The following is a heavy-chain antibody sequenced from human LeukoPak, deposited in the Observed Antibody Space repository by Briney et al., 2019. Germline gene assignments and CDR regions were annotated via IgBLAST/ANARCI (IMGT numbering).Heavy chain of an antibody. V-gene: IGHV4-4*02. Sequence: KPSETLSLTCAVSGVSISSGFWWSWVRPPPGKGLGWIGEIHHSGDTSYNPSLKSRVTVSVDKSKNQFSLKLSSVTAADTAVYYCARSDDYYFDYWGQGTLVTVSS. CDR3: ARSDDYYFDY. D-gene: IGHD1-1*01. CDR2: IHHSGDT. J-gene: IGHJ4*02. CDR1: GVSISSGFW.